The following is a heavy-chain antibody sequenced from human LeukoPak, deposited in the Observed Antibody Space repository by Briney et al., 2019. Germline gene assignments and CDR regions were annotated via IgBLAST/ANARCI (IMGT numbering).Heavy chain of an antibody. J-gene: IGHJ4*02. CDR2: ISSTSSVI. D-gene: IGHD6-6*01. V-gene: IGHV3-11*06. CDR1: RFIFTDYY. Sequence: PGGSLRLSCAASRFIFTDYYMSWIRQSPGKGLEWVAYISSTSSVIHYTDSVKGRFTISRDNSKNTLYLQMNSLRAEDTAVYYCARLEYSSSSGYWGQGTLVTVSS. CDR3: ARLEYSSSSGY.